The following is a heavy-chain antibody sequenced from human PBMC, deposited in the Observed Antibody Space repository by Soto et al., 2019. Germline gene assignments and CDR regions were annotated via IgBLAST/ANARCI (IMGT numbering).Heavy chain of an antibody. CDR2: IYHSGST. V-gene: IGHV4-30-2*01. D-gene: IGHD6-6*01. Sequence: KASETLSLTCAVSGGSISSGGYSWSWIRQPPGKGLEWIGYIYHSGSTYYNPSLKSRVTISVDRSKNQFSLKLSSVTAADTAVYYCARARGIAARPPRHDAFDIWGQGTMVTVSS. CDR1: GGSISSGGYS. CDR3: ARARGIAARPPRHDAFDI. J-gene: IGHJ3*02.